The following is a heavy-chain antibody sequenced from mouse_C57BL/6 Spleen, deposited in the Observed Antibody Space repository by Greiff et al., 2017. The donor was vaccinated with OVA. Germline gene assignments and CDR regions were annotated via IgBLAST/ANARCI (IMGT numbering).Heavy chain of an antibody. CDR2: IWGGGST. CDR3: AKHVGGYDGNWYFDV. CDR1: GFSLTSYG. D-gene: IGHD2-2*01. Sequence: QVQLQQSGPGLVAPSQSLSITCTVSGFSLTSYGVDWVRQPPGKGLEWLGVIWGGGSTNYTSALMSRLSISKDNSKSQVFLKMNSLQTDDTAMYYCAKHVGGYDGNWYFDVWGTGTTVTVSS. J-gene: IGHJ1*03. V-gene: IGHV2-9*01.